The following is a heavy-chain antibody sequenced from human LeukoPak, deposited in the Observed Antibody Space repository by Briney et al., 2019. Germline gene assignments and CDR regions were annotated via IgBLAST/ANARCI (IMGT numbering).Heavy chain of an antibody. V-gene: IGHV3-21*01. CDR1: GFTFSSYS. Sequence: PGGSLRLSCAASGFTFSSYSMNWVRQAPGKGPEWVSSISSSSSYIYYADSVKGRFTISRDNAKNSLYLQMNSLRAEDTAVYYCARVGGYSYGWFDYWGQGTLVTVSS. CDR3: ARVGGYSYGWFDY. D-gene: IGHD5-18*01. CDR2: ISSSSSYI. J-gene: IGHJ4*02.